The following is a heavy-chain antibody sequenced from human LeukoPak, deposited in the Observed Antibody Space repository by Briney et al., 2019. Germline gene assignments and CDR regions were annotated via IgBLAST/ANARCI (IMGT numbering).Heavy chain of an antibody. J-gene: IGHJ4*02. D-gene: IGHD6-13*01. V-gene: IGHV3-33*06. CDR2: IWFDGSEQ. Sequence: GRSLRLSCAASGFTFSTYAIHWVRQAPGKGLEWVAVIWFDGSEQYYADSVKGRFIISRDNSKSTSNLQLNSLRAEDTAVYYCANAYSVSWSGFDYWGQGTLVTVSS. CDR3: ANAYSVSWSGFDY. CDR1: GFTFSTYA.